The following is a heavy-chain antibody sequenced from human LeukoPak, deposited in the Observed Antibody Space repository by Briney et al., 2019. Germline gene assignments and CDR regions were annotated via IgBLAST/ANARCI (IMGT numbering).Heavy chain of an antibody. D-gene: IGHD3-22*01. Sequence: KVSCKASGGTFSSNAISWVRQAPGQGLEWMGGIIPIFGIANYAQKFQDRVTITADKSTSTAYMELRSLRSDDTAVYYCARDLTHRRNYDNSGYQIVPAFWGQGTLVTVSS. CDR3: ARDLTHRRNYDNSGYQIVPAF. J-gene: IGHJ4*02. CDR1: GGTFSSNA. CDR2: IIPIFGIA. V-gene: IGHV1-69*17.